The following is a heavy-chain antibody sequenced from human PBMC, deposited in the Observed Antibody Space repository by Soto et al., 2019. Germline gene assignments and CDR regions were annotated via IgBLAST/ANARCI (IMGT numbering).Heavy chain of an antibody. V-gene: IGHV3-30*18. CDR2: ISYDGSNK. Sequence: PGGSLRLSCAASGFTFSSYGMHWVRQGPGKGLEWVAVISYDGSNKYYADSVKGRFTISRDNSKNTLYLQMNSLRAEDTAVYYCAKTGDFGSGYQPHFDYWGQGTLVTVSS. D-gene: IGHD3-3*01. CDR1: GFTFSSYG. J-gene: IGHJ4*02. CDR3: AKTGDFGSGYQPHFDY.